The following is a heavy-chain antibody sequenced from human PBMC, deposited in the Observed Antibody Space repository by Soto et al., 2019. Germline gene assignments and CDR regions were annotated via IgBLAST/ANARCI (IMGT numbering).Heavy chain of an antibody. J-gene: IGHJ6*02. CDR1: GGTFSSYA. CDR3: ARGRQLWSYYYYYGMDV. CDR2: IIPIFGTA. Sequence: SVEVSCKASGGTFSSYAMSWVRQAPGQGLEWMGGIIPIFGTANYAQKFQGRVTITADKSTSTAYMELSSLRSEDTAVYYCARGRQLWSYYYYYGMDVWGQGTTVTVSS. D-gene: IGHD5-18*01. V-gene: IGHV1-69*06.